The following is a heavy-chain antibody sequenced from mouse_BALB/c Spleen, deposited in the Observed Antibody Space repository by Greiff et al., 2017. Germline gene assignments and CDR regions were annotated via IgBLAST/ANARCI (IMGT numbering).Heavy chain of an antibody. J-gene: IGHJ4*01. Sequence: EVKLMESGGGLVQPGGSRKLSCAASGFTFSSFGMHWVRQAPEKGLEWVAYISSGSSTIYYADTVKGRFTISRDNPKNTLFLQMTSLRSEDTAMYYCARSYYAMDDWGQGTSVTVSS. V-gene: IGHV5-17*02. CDR2: ISSGSSTI. CDR1: GFTFSSFG. CDR3: ARSYYAMDD.